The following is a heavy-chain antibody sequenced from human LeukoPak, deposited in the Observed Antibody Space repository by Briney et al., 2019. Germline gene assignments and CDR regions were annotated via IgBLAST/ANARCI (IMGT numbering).Heavy chain of an antibody. J-gene: IGHJ4*02. CDR3: ARGRIVGATPFDY. CDR1: GFTFSSYG. V-gene: IGHV3-53*01. Sequence: GGSLRLSCAASGFTFSSYGMSWVRQAPGKGLEWVSVIYSGGSTYYADSVKGRFTISRDNSKNTLYLQMNSLRAEDTAVYYCARGRIVGATPFDYWGQGTLVTVSS. D-gene: IGHD1-26*01. CDR2: IYSGGST.